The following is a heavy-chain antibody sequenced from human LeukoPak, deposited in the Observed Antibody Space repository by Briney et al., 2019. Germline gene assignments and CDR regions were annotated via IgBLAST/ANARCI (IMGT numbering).Heavy chain of an antibody. CDR1: GFTVSSNY. Sequence: GGSLRLSCAASGFTVSSNYMSWVRQAPGKGLEWVSVIYSGGSTYYADSVKGRFTISRDNSKNTLYLQMNSLRAEDTAMYYCAKDGIYDEGFDSWGQGTLVTVSS. D-gene: IGHD3-22*01. CDR3: AKDGIYDEGFDS. CDR2: IYSGGST. V-gene: IGHV3-53*01. J-gene: IGHJ4*02.